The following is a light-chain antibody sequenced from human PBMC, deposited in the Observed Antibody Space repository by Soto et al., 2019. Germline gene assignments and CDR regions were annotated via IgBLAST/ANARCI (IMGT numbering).Light chain of an antibody. Sequence: QSVLTQPPSASGTPGQTIAISCSGGRSNIGSHTVNWYQQLPGTAPRLLIYSNTQRPSRVPDRFSGSKTGTSASLAISGLQSEYEGDYYCAAWDDSLNGVVFGGGTKLTVL. V-gene: IGLV1-44*01. CDR3: AAWDDSLNGVV. CDR1: RSNIGSHT. J-gene: IGLJ2*01. CDR2: SNT.